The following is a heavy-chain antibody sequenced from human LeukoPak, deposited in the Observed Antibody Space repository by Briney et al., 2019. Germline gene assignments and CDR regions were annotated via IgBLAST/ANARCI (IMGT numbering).Heavy chain of an antibody. CDR1: GGFNTHYY. CDR2: FYHSAST. Sequence: SETLSLTCSVSGGFNTHYYWSWIRQPPGKGLEWIGYFYHSASTNYNPSLKSRVTISVDTSKNHFSLKLSSVTAADTAVYYCAKDVETPSDWFDEGPEYFDYWGQGTLATVSS. CDR3: AKDVETPSDWFDEGPEYFDY. V-gene: IGHV4-59*01. D-gene: IGHD3-9*01. J-gene: IGHJ4*02.